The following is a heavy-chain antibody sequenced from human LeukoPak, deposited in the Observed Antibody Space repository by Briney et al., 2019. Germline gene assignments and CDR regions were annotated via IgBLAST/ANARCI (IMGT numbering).Heavy chain of an antibody. CDR3: ARDGSSGWHSEN. CDR2: IYSAGST. J-gene: IGHJ4*02. CDR1: GFTVRTSY. Sequence: GGSLRLSCEASGFTVRTSYMSWVRQAPGKGLEWVSVIYSAGSTSYADSVKGRFTISRDNSKNILYLQMTSLRAEDTAVYYCARDGSSGWHSENWSQGTLVTVSS. V-gene: IGHV3-66*01. D-gene: IGHD6-19*01.